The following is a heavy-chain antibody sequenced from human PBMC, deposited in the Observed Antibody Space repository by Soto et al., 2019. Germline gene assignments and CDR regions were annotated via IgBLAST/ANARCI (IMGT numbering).Heavy chain of an antibody. CDR3: ARDGDPGYSFWSGPLGGGRFDP. D-gene: IGHD3-3*01. V-gene: IGHV1-69*12. CDR1: GGTFGNTA. CDR2: IVPLFGTA. J-gene: IGHJ5*02. Sequence: QVQLVQSGAEVKEPGSSVNVSCKTSGGTFGNTAVTWVRQVPGQGLEWIGGIVPLFGTANYGQKFRGRVMITADESTSTAYMDLSSLRSDDTAIYYCARDGDPGYSFWSGPLGGGRFDPWGQGTLVTVSS.